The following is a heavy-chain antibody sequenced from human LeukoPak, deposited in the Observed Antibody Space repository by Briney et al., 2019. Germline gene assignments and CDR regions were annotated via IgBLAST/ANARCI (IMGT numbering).Heavy chain of an antibody. D-gene: IGHD5-18*01. CDR3: ARGAWGYNYGYHNY. Sequence: ASVKVSCKASGYTFTDYYIHWVRQAPGQGLERMGWINPNTGGTTYAQKFQGRVTMTRDTSISTAYMEQSSLRSEDTAVYYCARGAWGYNYGYHNYWGQGTLVTVSS. CDR2: INPNTGGT. CDR1: GYTFTDYY. J-gene: IGHJ4*02. V-gene: IGHV1-2*02.